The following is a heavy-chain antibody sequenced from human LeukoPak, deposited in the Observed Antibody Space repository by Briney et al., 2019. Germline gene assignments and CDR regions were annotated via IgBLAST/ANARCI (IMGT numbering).Heavy chain of an antibody. D-gene: IGHD1-26*01. CDR3: ARRQWASGGGFDI. CDR2: IYHGGST. J-gene: IGHJ3*02. V-gene: IGHV4-38-2*02. Sequence: SETLSLTCTVSGYSITSGYYWGWIRQPPGKGLEWIGTIYHGGSTYYIPSLKSRVTISVDTSKNQFSLKLSSVTAADTAVYYCARRQWASGGGFDIWGQGTMVTVSS. CDR1: GYSITSGYY.